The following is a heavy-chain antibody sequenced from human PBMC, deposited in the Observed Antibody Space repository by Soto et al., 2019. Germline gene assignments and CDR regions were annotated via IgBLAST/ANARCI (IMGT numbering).Heavy chain of an antibody. CDR2: IYDSGTT. CDR3: ARARTPYYYDNTVYFLFDP. V-gene: IGHV4-59*01. CDR1: GGSIRNYY. J-gene: IGHJ5*02. D-gene: IGHD3-22*01. Sequence: SETLSLTCTVSGGSIRNYYWNWIRQPLGKGLEWIGYIYDSGTTNYNPSLASRVTMSVDTSKGQFSLKLSSVTAADTAVYYCARARTPYYYDNTVYFLFDPWGQGTLVTVSS.